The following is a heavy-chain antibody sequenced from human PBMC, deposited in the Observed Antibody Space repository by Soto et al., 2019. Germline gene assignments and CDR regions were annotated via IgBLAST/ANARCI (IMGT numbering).Heavy chain of an antibody. CDR2: IWYDGSNK. V-gene: IGHV3-33*01. CDR3: ARANDYGSGSYYYYYYYMDV. D-gene: IGHD3-10*01. CDR1: GFTFSSYG. J-gene: IGHJ6*03. Sequence: GGSLRLSCAASGFTFSSYGMHWVRQAPGKGLEWVAVIWYDGSNKYYADSVKGRFTISRDNSKNTLYLQMNSLRAEDTAVYYCARANDYGSGSYYYYYYYMDVWGKGTTVTVSS.